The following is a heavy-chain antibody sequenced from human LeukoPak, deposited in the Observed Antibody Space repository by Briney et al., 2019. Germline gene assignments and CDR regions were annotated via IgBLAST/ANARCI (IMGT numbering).Heavy chain of an antibody. CDR1: GGSFSGYS. J-gene: IGHJ6*03. V-gene: IGHV4-34*01. CDR2: INPSGIP. D-gene: IGHD6-6*01. Sequence: SETLSLSCDVYGGSFSGYSWTWIRQPPGKGLEWIAEINPSGIPKYNTSLQCRVTISLATSKTQISLKRRSMTAADTTGHCFRRAVEEISSSYNYYHHMDVWVKGTTVTVSS. CDR3: RRAVEEISSSYNYYHHMDV.